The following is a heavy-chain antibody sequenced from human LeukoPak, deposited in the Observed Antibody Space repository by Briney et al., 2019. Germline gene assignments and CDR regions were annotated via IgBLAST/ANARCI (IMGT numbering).Heavy chain of an antibody. Sequence: GGSLRLSCAASGFTFSSYSMNWVRQAPGKGLEWVSYISSSSSTIYYADSVKGRFTISRDNAKNSLYLQMNSLRAEDTAVYYCARDRGYGGNSDFDYWGQGTLVTVSS. V-gene: IGHV3-48*01. J-gene: IGHJ4*02. CDR2: ISSSSSTI. CDR3: ARDRGYGGNSDFDY. D-gene: IGHD4-23*01. CDR1: GFTFSSYS.